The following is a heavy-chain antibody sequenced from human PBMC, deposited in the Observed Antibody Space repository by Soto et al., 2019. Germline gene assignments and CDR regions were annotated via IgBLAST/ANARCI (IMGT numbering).Heavy chain of an antibody. Sequence: PSGTLSPTCTVSGGSISSYYWGGIRQPAGKGRGWIGRIYTSGSTNYNPSLTRRVTRSVDPSTNQFSLKLSSVTAADTAVYYCARVGDCGSACYAFDTWGQGTLVTVAS. CDR1: GGSISSYY. J-gene: IGHJ3*02. CDR3: ARVGDCGSACYAFDT. CDR2: IYTSGST. V-gene: IGHV4-4*07. D-gene: IGHD2-21*02.